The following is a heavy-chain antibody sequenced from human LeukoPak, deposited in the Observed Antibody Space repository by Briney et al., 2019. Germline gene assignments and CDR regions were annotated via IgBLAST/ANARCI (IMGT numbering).Heavy chain of an antibody. Sequence: GGSLRLSCEASGFTFSDYYMSWIRQAPGKGLEWVSYISDSASIIKYADSVKGRFTISRDNAKNTLYLQMNSLRAEDTAVYYCAKGLYSSGPDAFDIWGQGTMVTVSS. V-gene: IGHV3-11*01. D-gene: IGHD6-19*01. CDR2: ISDSASII. J-gene: IGHJ3*02. CDR1: GFTFSDYY. CDR3: AKGLYSSGPDAFDI.